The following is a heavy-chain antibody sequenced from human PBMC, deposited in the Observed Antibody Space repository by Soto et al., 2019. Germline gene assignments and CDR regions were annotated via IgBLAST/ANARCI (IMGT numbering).Heavy chain of an antibody. Sequence: QVHLVESGGGVVQPGTSRRLSCVGSGFTFRSYVIHWVRQAPGKGLEWVALTSYDGSNKDYGDSVKGRFTISRDNSRNTVDLQMDSVRREDTALYYCARWGTTGGLDVWGQGTLVSVSS. CDR1: GFTFRSYV. J-gene: IGHJ1*01. D-gene: IGHD3-16*01. V-gene: IGHV3-33*05. CDR2: TSYDGSNK. CDR3: ARWGTTGGLDV.